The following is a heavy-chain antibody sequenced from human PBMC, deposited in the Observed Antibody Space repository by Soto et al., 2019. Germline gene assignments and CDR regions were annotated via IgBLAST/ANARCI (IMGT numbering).Heavy chain of an antibody. CDR1: GGTFSSYA. CDR3: ARYRLWSSGYYPKDAFDI. V-gene: IGHV1-69*13. CDR2: IIPIFGTA. J-gene: IGHJ3*02. Sequence: SVKVSCKASGGTFSSYAISCVRQAPGQGLEWMGGIIPIFGTANYAQKFQGRVTITADESTSTAYMELSSLRSEDTAVYYCARYRLWSSGYYPKDAFDIWGQGTMVTVSS. D-gene: IGHD3-22*01.